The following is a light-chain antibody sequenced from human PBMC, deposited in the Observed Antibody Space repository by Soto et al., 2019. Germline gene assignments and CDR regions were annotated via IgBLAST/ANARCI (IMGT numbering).Light chain of an antibody. V-gene: IGKV1-5*03. Sequence: DIQMTQSPSTLSASVGDRVTITCRASQSISSWLAWYQQKPGKAPKLLIYKASSLESGVPSRFSGSGSGTEFTLTISRLQPDDFATYYRQQYNDYPWTFGQGTKVEIK. CDR3: QQYNDYPWT. CDR2: KAS. J-gene: IGKJ1*01. CDR1: QSISSW.